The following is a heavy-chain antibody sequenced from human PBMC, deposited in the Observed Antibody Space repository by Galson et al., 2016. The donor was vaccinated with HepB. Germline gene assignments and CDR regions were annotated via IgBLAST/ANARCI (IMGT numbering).Heavy chain of an antibody. J-gene: IGHJ6*02. V-gene: IGHV1-18*04. CDR2: ISACNGNT. Sequence: SVKVSCKASGYTFTTYHMHWVRQAPGQGLEWMGWISACNGNTNYAQKVQGRLIMTTDTSTSTAYMELRNLRSDDTAVYYCARERDPKYGMDVWGQGTTATVSS. CDR1: GYTFTTYH. CDR3: ARERDPKYGMDV.